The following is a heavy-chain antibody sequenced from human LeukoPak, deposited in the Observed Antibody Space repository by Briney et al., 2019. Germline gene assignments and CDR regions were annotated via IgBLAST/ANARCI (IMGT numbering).Heavy chain of an antibody. CDR1: GFTFSSYA. V-gene: IGHV3-30-3*01. CDR3: ARDPHYDFWSGYYKPFDY. CDR2: ISYDGSNK. D-gene: IGHD3-3*01. Sequence: GRSLRLSCAASGFTFSSYAMHWVRQAPGKGLEWVAVISYDGSNKYYADSVKGRFTISRDNSKNTLYLQMNSLRAEDTAVYYCARDPHYDFWSGYYKPFDYWGQGSLVTVSS. J-gene: IGHJ4*02.